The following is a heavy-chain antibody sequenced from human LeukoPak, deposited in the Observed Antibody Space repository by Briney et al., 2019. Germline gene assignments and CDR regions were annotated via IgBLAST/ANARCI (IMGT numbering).Heavy chain of an antibody. CDR3: ARHRPPLHYYYPDVDV. CDR2: IYYSGST. Sequence: ASETLSLTCTVSGGSVSSGSFYWTWIRQPPGKGLEWIGYIYYSGSTNYNPSLKSRVAISVDTSKNQFSLKLSSVTAADTAVYYCARHRPPLHYYYPDVDVWGQGTTVTVSS. V-gene: IGHV4-61*01. CDR1: GGSVSSGSFY. J-gene: IGHJ6*02.